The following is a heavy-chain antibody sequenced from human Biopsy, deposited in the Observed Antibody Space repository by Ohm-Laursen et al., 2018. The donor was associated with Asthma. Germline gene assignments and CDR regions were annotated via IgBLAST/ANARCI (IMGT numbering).Heavy chain of an antibody. CDR2: ISGGGGLQ. Sequence: GSLRLSCTASGFTFSSYALTWVRQAPGQGLEWVSGISGGGGLQYYADSVKGRFTISRDNSKNTLYLQMNSLRAEDTARYYCAKVAGTYYYDSTGYPGVDYWGPGTLVTVSS. J-gene: IGHJ4*02. CDR3: AKVAGTYYYDSTGYPGVDY. D-gene: IGHD3-22*01. V-gene: IGHV3-23*01. CDR1: GFTFSSYA.